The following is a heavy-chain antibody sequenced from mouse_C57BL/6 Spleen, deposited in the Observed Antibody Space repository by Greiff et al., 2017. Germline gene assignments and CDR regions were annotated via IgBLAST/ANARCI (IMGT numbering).Heavy chain of an antibody. D-gene: IGHD1-1*01. CDR3: ARRITTVVARWYFDV. CDR1: GYSITSDY. Sequence: EVTLQESGPGLAKPSQTLSLTCSVTGYSITSDYWNWIRKFPGNKLEYMGYISYSGSTYYNPSLKSRISITRDTSKNQYYLQLNSVTTEDTATYYCARRITTVVARWYFDVWGTGTTVTVSS. J-gene: IGHJ1*03. CDR2: ISYSGST. V-gene: IGHV3-8*01.